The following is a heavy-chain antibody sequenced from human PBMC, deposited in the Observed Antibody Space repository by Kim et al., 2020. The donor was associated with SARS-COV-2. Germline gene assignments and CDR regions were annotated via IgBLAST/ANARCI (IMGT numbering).Heavy chain of an antibody. D-gene: IGHD6-13*01. CDR3: ARSEGRGSWHQFDY. J-gene: IGHJ4*02. CDR2: IYYSGTT. CDR1: SDSISSYY. V-gene: IGHV4-59*01. Sequence: SETLSLTCTVSSDSISSYYCSWIRQLPGKGLEWIGYIYYSGTTNYNPSLNSRVTISWDTSKNQFSLELTAVTDADTAVYYCARSEGRGSWHQFDYWGKGILVTVSS.